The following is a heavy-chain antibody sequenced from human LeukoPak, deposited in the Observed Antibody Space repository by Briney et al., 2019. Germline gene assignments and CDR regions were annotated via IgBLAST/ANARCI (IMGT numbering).Heavy chain of an antibody. D-gene: IGHD2-15*01. Sequence: ASVKVSXKASGYTFTSYGISWVRQAPGQGLEWMGWISAYNGNTNYAQKLQGRVTMTTDTSTSTAYMELRRLRSDDTAVYYCARGYCSGGSCYSSFDYWGQGTLVTVSS. CDR3: ARGYCSGGSCYSSFDY. CDR2: ISAYNGNT. CDR1: GYTFTSYG. V-gene: IGHV1-18*01. J-gene: IGHJ4*02.